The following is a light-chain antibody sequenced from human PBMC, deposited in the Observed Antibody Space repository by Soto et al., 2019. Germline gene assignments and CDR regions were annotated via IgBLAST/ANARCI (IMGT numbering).Light chain of an antibody. Sequence: EIVMTQSPATLSVSPGERATLSCRASQSVSSNLAWYHQKPGQAPRLLIYGASTRATGIPARFSGSGSGTEFTLTISSLQSEDFAVYYCQQYNNWPPLTFGQGTKLEIK. J-gene: IGKJ2*01. CDR1: QSVSSN. CDR2: GAS. V-gene: IGKV3-15*01. CDR3: QQYNNWPPLT.